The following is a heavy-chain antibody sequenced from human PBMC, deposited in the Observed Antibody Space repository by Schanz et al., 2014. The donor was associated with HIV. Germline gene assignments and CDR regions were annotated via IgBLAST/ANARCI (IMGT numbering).Heavy chain of an antibody. CDR1: GYTFTSFE. CDR2: LTVYNGVT. Sequence: QVQLVQSGGEVKKPGASVTVSCTASGYTFTSFEINWVRQAPGQGPEWMGRLTVYNGVTKFPQKFQDRASLTMHSAPNTACLELRGLTSDDTAMYFCARGNRRIAVPTTVVSDFFDPWGQGTLVTVSS. D-gene: IGHD4-17*01. V-gene: IGHV1-18*01. CDR3: ARGNRRIAVPTTVVSDFFDP. J-gene: IGHJ5*02.